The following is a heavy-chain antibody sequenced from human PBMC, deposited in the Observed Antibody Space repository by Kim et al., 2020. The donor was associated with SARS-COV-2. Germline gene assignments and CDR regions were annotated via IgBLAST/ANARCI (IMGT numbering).Heavy chain of an antibody. CDR2: IIPIFGTA. CDR1: GGTFSSYA. V-gene: IGHV1-69*13. Sequence: SVKVSCKASGGTFSSYAISWVRQAPGQGLEWMGGIIPIFGTANYAQKFQGRVTITADESTSTAYMELSSLRSEDTAVYYCARDSFDSGPGGYYFDYWGQGTLVTVSS. D-gene: IGHD3-10*01. CDR3: ARDSFDSGPGGYYFDY. J-gene: IGHJ4*02.